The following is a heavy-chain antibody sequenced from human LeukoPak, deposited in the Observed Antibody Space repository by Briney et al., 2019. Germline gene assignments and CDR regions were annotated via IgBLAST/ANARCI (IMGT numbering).Heavy chain of an antibody. D-gene: IGHD2/OR15-2a*01. Sequence: GGSLRLSCAASGFTFEKHAMSWVRQAPGKGLEWVASISGSATRTSFADSVQGRFFISRDNLKNMVTLQMNSLRAEDTAIYYCAKDRWESANSLVDIYFDYWGQGTLVTVSS. J-gene: IGHJ4*02. CDR2: ISGSATRT. V-gene: IGHV3-23*01. CDR3: AKDRWESANSLVDIYFDY. CDR1: GFTFEKHA.